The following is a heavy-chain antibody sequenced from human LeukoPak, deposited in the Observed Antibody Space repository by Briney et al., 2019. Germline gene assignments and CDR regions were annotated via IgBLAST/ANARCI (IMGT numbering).Heavy chain of an antibody. J-gene: IGHJ4*02. V-gene: IGHV3-23*01. CDR2: ISATGGGT. CDR3: AAGGTTLEWLLY. Sequence: GGSLRLSCAASGFIFSDYAMHWVRQAPGKGLDWISSISATGGGTYHAESVRGRFTVSRDNSKNMLYLQMGSLRAEDTAVYYCAAGGTTLEWLLYWGQGTLVTVSS. D-gene: IGHD3-3*01. CDR1: GFIFSDYA.